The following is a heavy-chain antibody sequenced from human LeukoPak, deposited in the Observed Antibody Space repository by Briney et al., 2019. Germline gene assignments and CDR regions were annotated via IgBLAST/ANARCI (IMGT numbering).Heavy chain of an antibody. D-gene: IGHD3-3*01. CDR2: IIPIFGTA. CDR3: ASSAATLRFLEWLLPFDY. V-gene: IGHV1-69*05. Sequence: GASVKVSCKASGGTFSSYAISWVRQAPGQGLEWMGGIIPIFGTANYAQKFQGRVTVTTDESTSTAYMELSSLRSEDTAVYYCASSAATLRFLEWLLPFDYWGQGALVTVSS. CDR1: GGTFSSYA. J-gene: IGHJ4*02.